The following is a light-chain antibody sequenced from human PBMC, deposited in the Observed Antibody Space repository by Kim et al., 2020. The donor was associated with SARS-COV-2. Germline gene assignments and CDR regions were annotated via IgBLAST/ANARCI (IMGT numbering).Light chain of an antibody. J-gene: IGKJ5*01. Sequence: DIQMTQSPSYLSASVGDRVTITCQASQAINKCLSWYQQKPGKAPNLLIYDASTLETGVPSRFSGSGSGTHYTFTITNLQPEDVATYFCQQYDDFPLAFGQGTRLEIK. V-gene: IGKV1-33*01. CDR2: DAS. CDR3: QQYDDFPLA. CDR1: QAINKC.